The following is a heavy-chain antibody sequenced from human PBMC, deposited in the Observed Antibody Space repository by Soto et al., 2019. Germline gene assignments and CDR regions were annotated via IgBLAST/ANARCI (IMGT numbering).Heavy chain of an antibody. J-gene: IGHJ6*02. Sequence: EVQLVESGGGLVQPGGSLRLSCAASGFTLSSYNMNWVRQAPGKGLEWVSYISGSSDTIYYADSVKGRFTISRDNAKNSLYLQMDSLRDEDTAVYYCARDHGGSIWFVGIYYYFGVDVWGQGTTVTVSS. CDR3: ARDHGGSIWFVGIYYYFGVDV. V-gene: IGHV3-48*02. D-gene: IGHD6-13*01. CDR1: GFTLSSYN. CDR2: ISGSSDTI.